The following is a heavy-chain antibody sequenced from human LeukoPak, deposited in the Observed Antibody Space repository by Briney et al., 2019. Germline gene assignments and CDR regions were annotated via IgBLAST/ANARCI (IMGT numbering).Heavy chain of an antibody. J-gene: IGHJ4*02. CDR1: GGTFSSYA. CDR3: ARGGYSGSYYAQFDY. D-gene: IGHD1-26*01. Sequence: SVKVSCKASGGTFSSYAISWVRQAPGQGLERVGGIIPIFGTANYAQKFQGRVTITADESTSTAYMELSSLRSEDTAVYYCARGGYSGSYYAQFDYWGQGTLVTVSS. V-gene: IGHV1-69*13. CDR2: IIPIFGTA.